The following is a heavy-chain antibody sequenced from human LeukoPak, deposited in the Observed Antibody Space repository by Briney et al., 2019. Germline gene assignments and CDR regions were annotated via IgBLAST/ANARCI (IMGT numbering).Heavy chain of an antibody. D-gene: IGHD4-17*01. Sequence: GGSLRLSCAASGFIVSDNSWSWVRQAPGEGLGWVSIIYASGKTVYADSVKDRFTISRDNSKNTVYLQMNNLRVEDTAVYHCARAPTVTTNFDSWGQGTLVTVSS. V-gene: IGHV3-66*01. CDR3: ARAPTVTTNFDS. J-gene: IGHJ4*02. CDR2: IYASGKT. CDR1: GFIVSDNS.